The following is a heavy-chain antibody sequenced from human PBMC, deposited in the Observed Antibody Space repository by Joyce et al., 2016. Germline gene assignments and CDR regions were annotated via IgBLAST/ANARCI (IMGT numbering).Heavy chain of an antibody. D-gene: IGHD4-17*01. CDR3: TRSLPHGDGDKKATDF. V-gene: IGHV1-3*05. CDR2: IHAGSGVT. J-gene: IGHJ4*02. CDR1: GYTFTSYA. Sequence: QVLLVQSGTAQKEPGASKTVSCKTSGYTFTSYAINWVRQAPGQGLEWMGRIHAGSGVTMYSQKFHDRVSISRDTSASTVFLEVRGLISADTATYYCTRSLPHGDGDKKATDFWGQGTLVTVSS.